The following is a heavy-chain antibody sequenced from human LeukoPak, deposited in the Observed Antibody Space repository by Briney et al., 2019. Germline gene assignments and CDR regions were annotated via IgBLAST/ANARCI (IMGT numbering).Heavy chain of an antibody. CDR1: GGSISSGSYY. J-gene: IGHJ5*02. Sequence: SETLSLTCTVSGGSISSGSYYWSWIRQPAGKGLEWIGRIYTSGSTNYNPSLKSRVTISVDTSKNQFSLKLSSVTAADTAVYYCARLDYYGSGSYSWFDPWGQGTLVTVSS. V-gene: IGHV4-61*02. CDR3: ARLDYYGSGSYSWFDP. D-gene: IGHD3-10*01. CDR2: IYTSGST.